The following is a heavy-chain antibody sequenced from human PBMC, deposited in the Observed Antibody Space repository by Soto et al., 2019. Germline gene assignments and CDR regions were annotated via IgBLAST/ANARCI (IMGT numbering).Heavy chain of an antibody. CDR1: GFPVSSNY. CDR3: ARDGHSGYDFFHYYYMDV. CDR2: IYSGGST. V-gene: IGHV3-53*04. Sequence: GGSLRLSCAASGFPVSSNYMSWVRQDPGKGLEWVSVIYSGGSTYYADSVKGRFTISRHNSKNTLYLQMNSLRAEDTAVYYCARDGHSGYDFFHYYYMDVWGKGTTVTVSS. J-gene: IGHJ6*03. D-gene: IGHD5-12*01.